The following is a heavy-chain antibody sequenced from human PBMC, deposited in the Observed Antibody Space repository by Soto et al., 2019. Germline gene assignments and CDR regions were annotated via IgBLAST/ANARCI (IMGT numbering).Heavy chain of an antibody. CDR2: ISATGAST. CDR3: ARDQQWLVRFYFDF. V-gene: IGHV3-23*01. Sequence: PGGSLRLSCAASGFSFSNYAMSWVRHAPGKGLECVSSISATGASTFYADSVKGRLTISRDNSKDTLYLEMKSLRVEDTAVYYCARDQQWLVRFYFDFWGQGTLVTVSS. D-gene: IGHD6-19*01. CDR1: GFSFSNYA. J-gene: IGHJ4*02.